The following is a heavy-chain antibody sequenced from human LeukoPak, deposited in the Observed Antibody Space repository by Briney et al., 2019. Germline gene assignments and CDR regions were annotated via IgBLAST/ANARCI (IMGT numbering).Heavy chain of an antibody. V-gene: IGHV3-15*01. Sequence: GGSLRLSCAASGFSFSNAWMSWVRQAPGKGPEWVGRIKSKADGGTTDYAAPVKGRFTISRDDSKNTPYLQMNSLKPEDTAVYYCTKFDYAAFEYWGQGALVTVSS. J-gene: IGHJ4*02. D-gene: IGHD4-17*01. CDR2: IKSKADGGTT. CDR3: TKFDYAAFEY. CDR1: GFSFSNAW.